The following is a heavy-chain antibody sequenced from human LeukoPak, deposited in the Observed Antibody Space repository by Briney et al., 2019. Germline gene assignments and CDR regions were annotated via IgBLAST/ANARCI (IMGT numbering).Heavy chain of an antibody. V-gene: IGHV4-28*06. CDR3: AREGRQGTGGWYYFDY. J-gene: IGHJ4*02. CDR1: GYSISSSNW. D-gene: IGHD6-19*01. CDR2: IYYSGST. Sequence: SETLSLTCAVSGYSISSSNWWGWIRQPPGKGLEWIGYIYYSGSTNYNPSLKSRVTMSVDTSKNQFSLKLSSVTALDTAVYYCAREGRQGTGGWYYFDYWGQGTLVTVSS.